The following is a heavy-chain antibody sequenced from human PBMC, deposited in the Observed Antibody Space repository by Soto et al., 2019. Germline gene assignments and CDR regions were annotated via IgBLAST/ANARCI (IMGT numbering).Heavy chain of an antibody. Sequence: SETLSLTCAVYGGSFSGYYWSWIRQPPGKGLEWIGEINHSGSTNYNPSLKSRVTISVDTSKNQFSLKLSSVTAADTAVYYCASVYIWGSYRIGRAFDIWGQGTMVTVS. D-gene: IGHD3-16*02. J-gene: IGHJ3*02. CDR2: INHSGST. V-gene: IGHV4-34*01. CDR3: ASVYIWGSYRIGRAFDI. CDR1: GGSFSGYY.